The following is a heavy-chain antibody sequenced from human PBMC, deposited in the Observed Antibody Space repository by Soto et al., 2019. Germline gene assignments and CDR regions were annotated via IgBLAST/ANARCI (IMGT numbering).Heavy chain of an antibody. CDR2: ISYDGSDI. V-gene: IGHV3-30*03. CDR1: GFIFSNYG. J-gene: IGHJ4*02. CDR3: AIVRVADSPLDH. Sequence: GWSLILSCAGSGFIFSNYGMHWVRQAPGKGLEWVAFISYDGSDILYADSVKFLFTISRDNSKSTLFLHMNRPRAEDTAVYFCAIVRVADSPLDHWGQGSLVTVSS. D-gene: IGHD3-10*02.